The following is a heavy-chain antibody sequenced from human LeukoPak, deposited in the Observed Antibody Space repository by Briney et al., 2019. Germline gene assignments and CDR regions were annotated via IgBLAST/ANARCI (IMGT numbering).Heavy chain of an antibody. CDR1: GFTFSSYA. D-gene: IGHD2-2*01. V-gene: IGHV3-23*01. CDR3: ARYCITTSCQDDNSYYGMDV. Sequence: PGGSLRLSCAASGFTFSSYAMSWVRQAPGKGLEWVSAISDSTYYADSVKGRFTISRDNSKNTLYLLMNSLRAEDTALYFCARYCITTSCQDDNSYYGMDVWGQGTTVTVSS. J-gene: IGHJ6*02. CDR2: ISDST.